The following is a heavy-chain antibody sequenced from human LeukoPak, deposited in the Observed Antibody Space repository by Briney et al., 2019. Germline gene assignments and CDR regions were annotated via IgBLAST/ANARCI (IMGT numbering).Heavy chain of an antibody. D-gene: IGHD3-10*01. V-gene: IGHV3-23*01. CDR2: ISGSGGST. CDR3: AKGPSYYYGSGSYYTREYYFDY. Sequence: GGSLRLSCAASGFTFSSYAMSWVRQAPGKGLEWVSAISGSGGSTYYADSVKGRFTISRDNSKNTLYLQMNSLRAEDTAVYYCAKGPSYYYGSGSYYTREYYFDYWGQGTLVTVSS. CDR1: GFTFSSYA. J-gene: IGHJ4*02.